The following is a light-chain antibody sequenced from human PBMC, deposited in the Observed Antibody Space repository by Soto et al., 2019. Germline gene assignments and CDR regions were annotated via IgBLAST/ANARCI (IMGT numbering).Light chain of an antibody. Sequence: EIVLTQSPGTLSLSPGERATLSCRASQSVSNNYLAWYQQKPGQAPGLLIYGASTRATGIPARVSGSGSGTEVTLTISSLQSEDFAVYYCQQYNNWPWTFGQGTKVDIK. V-gene: IGKV3-15*01. CDR1: QSVSNN. CDR3: QQYNNWPWT. J-gene: IGKJ1*01. CDR2: GAS.